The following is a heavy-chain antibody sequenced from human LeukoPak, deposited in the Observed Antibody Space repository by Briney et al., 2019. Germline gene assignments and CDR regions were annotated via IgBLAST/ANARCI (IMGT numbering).Heavy chain of an antibody. D-gene: IGHD6-13*01. Sequence: SETLSLTCAVSGGSILSTNWWSWVRQPPGKGLEWIGSIYYSGSTYYNPSLKSRVTISVDTSKNQFSLKLSSVTAADTAVYYCACIAPAAQNFYYGMDVWGQGTTVTVSS. V-gene: IGHV4-39*01. CDR2: IYYSGST. CDR3: ACIAPAAQNFYYGMDV. J-gene: IGHJ6*02. CDR1: GGSILSTNW.